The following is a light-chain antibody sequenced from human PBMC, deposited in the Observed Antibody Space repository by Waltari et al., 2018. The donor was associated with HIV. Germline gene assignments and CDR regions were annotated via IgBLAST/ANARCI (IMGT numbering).Light chain of an antibody. V-gene: IGKV2-30*01. Sequence: DFVMPQGPLSLPVPLGQPASISCRSLEDLVDSNGNTYLNWFLLRPGQSPRRLFFNVSNRDSGVPERFSASGSGTDFTLKIRSVEAEDVGIYFCMQDTHWPFTFGPGTKLDI. CDR3: MQDTHWPFT. CDR2: NVS. CDR1: EDLVDSNGNTY. J-gene: IGKJ3*01.